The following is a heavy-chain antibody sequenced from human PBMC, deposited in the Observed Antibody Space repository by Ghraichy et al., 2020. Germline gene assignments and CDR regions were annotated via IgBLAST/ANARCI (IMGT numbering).Heavy chain of an antibody. CDR1: GGSISSSSYY. D-gene: IGHD2-2*01. CDR2: IYYSGST. J-gene: IGHJ6*02. Sequence: SETLSLTCTVSGGSISSSSYYWGWIRQPPGKGLEWIGSIYYSGSTYYNPSLKSRVTISVDTSKNQFSLKLSSVTAADTAVYYCARQDQLPWYNGMDVWGQGTTVTVSS. CDR3: ARQDQLPWYNGMDV. V-gene: IGHV4-39*01.